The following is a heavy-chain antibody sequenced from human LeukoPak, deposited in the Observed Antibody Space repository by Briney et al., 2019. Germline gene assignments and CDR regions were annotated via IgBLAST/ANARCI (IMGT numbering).Heavy chain of an antibody. D-gene: IGHD2-21*01. V-gene: IGHV1-69*13. CDR1: GGTFSSYA. CDR2: IIPIFGTA. Sequence: GASVKVSCKASGGTFSSYAISWVRQAPGQGLEWMGGIIPIFGTANYAQKFQGRVTITADESTSTAYMELSSLRSDDTAVYYCARDLSLEGGDFGYWGQGTLVTVSS. CDR3: ARDLSLEGGDFGY. J-gene: IGHJ4*02.